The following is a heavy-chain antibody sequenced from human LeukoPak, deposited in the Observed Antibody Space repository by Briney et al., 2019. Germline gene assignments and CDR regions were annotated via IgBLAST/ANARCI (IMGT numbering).Heavy chain of an antibody. CDR2: INPSGGNT. D-gene: IGHD3-10*01. CDR1: GYIFTSYY. CDR3: ASPVFGGLATRGAFDY. V-gene: IGHV1-46*01. Sequence: ASVKVSCKASGYIFTSYYIHWVRQAPGQGLEWMGIINPSGGNTNYAQKFQGRVTMTRDTSTSTVYMELSSLRSGDTAVYYCASPVFGGLATRGAFDYWGQGTLVTVSS. J-gene: IGHJ4*02.